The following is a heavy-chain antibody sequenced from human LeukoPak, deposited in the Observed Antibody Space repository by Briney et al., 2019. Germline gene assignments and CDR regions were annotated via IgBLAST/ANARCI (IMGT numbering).Heavy chain of an antibody. J-gene: IGHJ4*02. CDR2: IIPIFGTA. V-gene: IGHV1-69*13. Sequence: SVKVSCKASGGTFSSYAISWVRQAPGQGLEWMGGIIPIFGTANYAQKFQGRVTITADESTSTAYMELSSLRSEDTAVYYCARGPAPDYYDSSGYYIFDYWGQGTLVTVSS. D-gene: IGHD3-22*01. CDR3: ARGPAPDYYDSSGYYIFDY. CDR1: GGTFSSYA.